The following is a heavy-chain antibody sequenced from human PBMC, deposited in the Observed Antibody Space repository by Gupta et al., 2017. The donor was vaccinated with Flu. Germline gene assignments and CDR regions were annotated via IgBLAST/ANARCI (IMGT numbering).Heavy chain of an antibody. CDR1: GFTFSRYG. D-gene: IGHD2-8*02. Sequence: VKLVESWGAVVQPGGSLCISCSTFGFTFSRYGMTWVRQAPGKGLEWVAGIWYDENYKYYADSFKGRFTISRDNSQDTVYLQMNSLRAEDTALYYCAKSVYCAGGNCYSPAGHWGQGTQVTVST. CDR2: IWYDENYK. V-gene: IGHV3-33*06. CDR3: AKSVYCAGGNCYSPAGH. J-gene: IGHJ4*02.